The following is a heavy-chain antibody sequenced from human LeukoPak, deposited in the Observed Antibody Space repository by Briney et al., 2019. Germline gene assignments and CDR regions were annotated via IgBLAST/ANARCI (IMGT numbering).Heavy chain of an antibody. V-gene: IGHV3-66*01. CDR1: VLTVGSKY. D-gene: IGHD5-12*01. CDR3: ATRPDGNDFPYFDF. J-gene: IGHJ4*02. Sequence: PGRSLRLSCAASVLTVGSKYMGWVRQAPGKGLEWVSVIHRRGDTYYADSVRGRFTVSRDISQNPLYLQMNRLRVEDTAVYYCATRPDGNDFPYFDFWGQGTLVLVPS. CDR2: IHRRGDT.